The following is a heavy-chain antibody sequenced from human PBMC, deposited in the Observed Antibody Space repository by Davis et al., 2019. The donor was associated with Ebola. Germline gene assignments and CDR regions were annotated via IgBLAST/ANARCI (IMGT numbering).Heavy chain of an antibody. J-gene: IGHJ4*02. CDR3: ARVGAGTTYFDY. V-gene: IGHV4-59*01. CDR2: IYYSGST. D-gene: IGHD1-7*01. Sequence: MPSETLSLTCTVSGGSISSYYWSWIRQPPGKGLEWIGYIYYSGSTNYNPSLKSRVTISVDTSKNQFSLKLSSVTAADTAVYYCARVGAGTTYFDYWGQGTLVTVSS. CDR1: GGSISSYY.